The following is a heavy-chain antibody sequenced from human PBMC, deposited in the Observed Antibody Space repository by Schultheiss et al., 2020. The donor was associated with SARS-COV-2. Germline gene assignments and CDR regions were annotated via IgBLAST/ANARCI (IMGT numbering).Heavy chain of an antibody. CDR1: GFSLSTSGMC. V-gene: IGHV2-70*12. D-gene: IGHD3-9*01. CDR2: IDWDDDK. CDR3: AHSPDYDILTGYYHGMDV. Sequence: SGPTLVKPTQTLTLTCTFSGFSLSTSGMCVSWIRQPPGKALEWLALIDWDDDKNYSTSLKTRLTISKDTSKNQVVLTMTNMDPVDTATYYCAHSPDYDILTGYYHGMDVWGQGTTVTVAS. J-gene: IGHJ6*02.